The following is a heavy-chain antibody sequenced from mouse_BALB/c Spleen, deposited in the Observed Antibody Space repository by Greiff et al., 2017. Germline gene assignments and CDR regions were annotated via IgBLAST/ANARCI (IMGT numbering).Heavy chain of an antibody. J-gene: IGHJ4*01. V-gene: IGHV7-3*02. Sequence: EVQVVESGGGLVQPGGSLRLSCATSGFTFTDYYMSWVRQPPGKALEWLGFIRNKANGYTTEYSASVKGRFTISRDNSQSILYLQMNTLRAEDSATYYCARDNYRAMDYWGQGTSVTVSS. CDR2: IRNKANGYTT. CDR3: ARDNYRAMDY. D-gene: IGHD5-5*01. CDR1: GFTFTDYY.